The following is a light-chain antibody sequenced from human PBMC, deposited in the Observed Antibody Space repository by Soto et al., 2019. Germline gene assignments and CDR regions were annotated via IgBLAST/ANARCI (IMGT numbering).Light chain of an antibody. CDR3: QQYTNTNHPWM. CDR1: QTISTW. Sequence: DIQVTQSPPTLSASVGDRVTITCRASQTISTWMAWYQQKPGKAPKLLVYDASTLQSGVASRFSGSGSGTEFTLIISGLQPDDSATYYCQQYTNTNHPWMLGQGTKVDIK. V-gene: IGKV1-5*01. J-gene: IGKJ1*01. CDR2: DAS.